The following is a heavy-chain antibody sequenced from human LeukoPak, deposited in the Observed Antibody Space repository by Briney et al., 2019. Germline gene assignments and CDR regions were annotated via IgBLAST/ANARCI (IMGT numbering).Heavy chain of an antibody. CDR1: GFTFSKYA. D-gene: IGHD2-21*02. CDR2: ISDSGGRT. J-gene: IGHJ4*02. V-gene: IGHV3-23*01. CDR3: AKHSVSYGDSRPDS. Sequence: PGGSLRLSCAASGFTFSKYAMSWVRQAPGKGLEGVSGISDSGGRTYYADSVKGRFTISRDNSKNTLYLQMNSLRAEDTAVYYCAKHSVSYGDSRPDSWGQGTLVTVSS.